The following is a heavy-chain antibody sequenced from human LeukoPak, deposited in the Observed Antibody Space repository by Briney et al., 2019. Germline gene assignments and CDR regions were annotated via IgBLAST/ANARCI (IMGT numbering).Heavy chain of an antibody. CDR3: ASTLSLYGDYPDY. V-gene: IGHV5-51*01. CDR1: GYSFTSYW. J-gene: IGHJ4*02. D-gene: IGHD4-17*01. Sequence: GESLKISCKGSGYSFTSYWIGWVRQMPGKGLEWMGIIYPGDSDTRYSPSFQGQVTISADKSISTAYLQWSSLKASDTAMYYCASTLSLYGDYPDYWGLGTLVTVSS. CDR2: IYPGDSDT.